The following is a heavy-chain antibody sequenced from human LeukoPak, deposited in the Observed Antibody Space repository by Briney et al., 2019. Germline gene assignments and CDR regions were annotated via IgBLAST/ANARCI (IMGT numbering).Heavy chain of an antibody. CDR3: ASSLRFRSSAFDP. V-gene: IGHV4-4*07. CDR1: GGSISSYY. CDR2: IYTSGST. Sequence: SETLSLTCTVSGGSISSYYWSWIRQPAGKGLEWIGRIYTSGSTNYNPSLKSRVTISVDTSKNQFSLKLSSVTAADTAVYYCASSLRFRSSAFDPWGQGTLVTVSS. J-gene: IGHJ5*02. D-gene: IGHD3-10*01.